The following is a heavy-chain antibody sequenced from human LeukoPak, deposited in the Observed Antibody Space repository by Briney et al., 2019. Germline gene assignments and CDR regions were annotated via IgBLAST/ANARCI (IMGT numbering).Heavy chain of an antibody. V-gene: IGHV3-53*01. CDR2: IYSGTI. CDR3: ARRAGAYSHPYDY. D-gene: IGHD4/OR15-4a*01. CDR1: GFTFRSYA. Sequence: GGSLRLSCAVSGFTFRSYAMSWVRQAPGKGLEWVSFIYSGTIHYSDSVKGRFTISRDNSKNTLYLQMNSLRAEDTAVYYCARRAGAYSHPYDYWGQGTLVTVSS. J-gene: IGHJ4*02.